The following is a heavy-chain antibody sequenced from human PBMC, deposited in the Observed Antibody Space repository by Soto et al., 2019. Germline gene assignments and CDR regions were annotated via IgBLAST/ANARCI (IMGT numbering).Heavy chain of an antibody. CDR2: INHSGST. J-gene: IGHJ4*02. CDR1: GGSFSGYY. CDR3: ARSTWIRDIVVVVAATLDY. D-gene: IGHD2-15*01. V-gene: IGHV4-34*01. Sequence: QVQLQQWGAGLLKPSETLSLTCAVYGGSFSGYYWSWIRQPPGKGLGGVGEINHSGSTNYKPSLKSRVTISVDTSKNQFSLKLSSVTAADTAVYYCARSTWIRDIVVVVAATLDYWGQGTLVTVSS.